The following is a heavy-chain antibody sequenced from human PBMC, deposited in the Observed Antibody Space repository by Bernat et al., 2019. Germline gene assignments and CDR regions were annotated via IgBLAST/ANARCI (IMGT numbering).Heavy chain of an antibody. J-gene: IGHJ6*02. CDR1: GFSFSTYW. CDR2: ITRDGRST. CDR3: ARISPSYYYYGLDV. Sequence: EVQLVESGGGLVQPGGSLRLSCVASGFSFSTYWMHWVRQLPGKGLVWVSRITRDGRSTTYADSVKGRFTISRDNAKNTVYLQMNSLRAEDTAVYYCARISPSYYYYGLDVWGQGTTVTVSS. V-gene: IGHV3-74*01.